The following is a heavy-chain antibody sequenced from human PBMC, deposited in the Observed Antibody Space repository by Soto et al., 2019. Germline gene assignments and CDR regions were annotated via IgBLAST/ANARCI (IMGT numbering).Heavy chain of an antibody. CDR3: ARGDGTGASAFHY. CDR1: GDSVTSSHW. Sequence: QVQLQESGPGLVKPSGTLSLTCGVSGDSVTSSHWWSWVRQPPGKGLEWIGEIYHTGSTNYNPSLKSRVTMAVDKSENQLSLTLTSVTAAHTAVYYCARGDGTGASAFHYWGQGTPVTVSP. CDR2: IYHTGST. V-gene: IGHV4-4*02. J-gene: IGHJ4*01. D-gene: IGHD1-1*01.